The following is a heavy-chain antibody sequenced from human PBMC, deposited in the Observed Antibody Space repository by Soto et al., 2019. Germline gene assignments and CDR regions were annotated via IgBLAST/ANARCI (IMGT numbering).Heavy chain of an antibody. CDR3: VRDQKYFRVNGNWFDS. V-gene: IGHV1-18*04. CDR2: VSGNNGAS. Sequence: QVQLMQSGTEVKKPGASVTVSCKASGYTSADFGISWVRQAPGQGLDWMGWVSGNNGASNPAPKVQGRITITLDTSTGVSYMALRSLRSDDTAIYYCVRDQKYFRVNGNWFDSWGQGTLVSVSS. J-gene: IGHJ5*01. D-gene: IGHD2-2*01. CDR1: GYTSADFG.